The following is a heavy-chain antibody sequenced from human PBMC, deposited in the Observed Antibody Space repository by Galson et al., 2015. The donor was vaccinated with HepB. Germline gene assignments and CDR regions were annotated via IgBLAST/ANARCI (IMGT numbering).Heavy chain of an antibody. Sequence: SVKVSCKASGGTFSSYAISWVRQAPGQGLEWMGGIIPIFGTPNYAQKFQGRVMIAADESTAYMELRSLRSEDTAVYYCAREVAPDYGDYEVVGFDRWGQGTLFTVAS. V-gene: IGHV1-69*13. D-gene: IGHD4-17*01. CDR2: IIPIFGTP. CDR3: AREVAPDYGDYEVVGFDR. CDR1: GGTFSSYA. J-gene: IGHJ5*02.